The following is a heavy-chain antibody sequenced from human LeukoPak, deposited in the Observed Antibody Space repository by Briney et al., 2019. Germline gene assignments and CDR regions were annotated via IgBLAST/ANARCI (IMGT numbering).Heavy chain of an antibody. CDR1: GGSISSYY. D-gene: IGHD3-22*01. J-gene: IGHJ3*02. Sequence: SSETLSLTCTVSGGSISSYYWSWIRQPPGKGLEGIGYIYYSGSTNYNPSLKSRVTISVDTSKNQFSLKLSSVTAADTAVYYCARDHYYYDSSGYYYRYAFDIWGQGTMVTVSS. V-gene: IGHV4-59*01. CDR2: IYYSGST. CDR3: ARDHYYYDSSGYYYRYAFDI.